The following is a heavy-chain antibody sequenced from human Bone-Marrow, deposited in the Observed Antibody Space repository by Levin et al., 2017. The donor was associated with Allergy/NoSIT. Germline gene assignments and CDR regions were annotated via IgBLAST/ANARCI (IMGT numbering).Heavy chain of an antibody. CDR3: ARGCKRGYDGQREGDFDY. CDR2: INHSGST. J-gene: IGHJ4*02. V-gene: IGHV4-34*01. Sequence: SETLSLTCAVYGGSFSGYYWSWIRQPPGKGLEWIGEINHSGSTNYNPSLKSRVTISVDTSKNQFSLKLSSVTAADTAVYYCARGCKRGYDGQREGDFDYWGQGTLVTVSS. D-gene: IGHD5-12*01. CDR1: GGSFSGYY.